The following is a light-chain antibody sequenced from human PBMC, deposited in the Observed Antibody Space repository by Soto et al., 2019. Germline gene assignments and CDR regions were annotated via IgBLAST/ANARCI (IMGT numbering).Light chain of an antibody. V-gene: IGKV3-15*01. CDR1: QDIGID. J-gene: IGKJ1*01. CDR3: QQYHDWPWT. Sequence: DIVMTQSPATLSVSPGQRATVSCRASQDIGIDLAWYQQKPGQAPRLLIYGASTRATDTPARFSGSGSGTECTRTITGLQSEDFAVYHCQQYHDWPWTFGQGTKVEI. CDR2: GAS.